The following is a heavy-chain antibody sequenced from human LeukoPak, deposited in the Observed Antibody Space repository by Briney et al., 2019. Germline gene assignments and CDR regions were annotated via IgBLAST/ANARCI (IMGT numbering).Heavy chain of an antibody. D-gene: IGHD5/OR15-5a*01. J-gene: IGHJ6*02. V-gene: IGHV3-33*01. CDR3: ARDAIYLGMDV. CDR1: KFTFSSYG. CDR2: IWYDGSNK. Sequence: GGSLRLSCAAYKFTFSSYGMHWVRQAPGRGLEWVAFIWYDGSNKYYADSVKVRFTISRDNSKNTVYLQLSSLRAEDTAVYYCARDAIYLGMDVWGQGTTVTVSS.